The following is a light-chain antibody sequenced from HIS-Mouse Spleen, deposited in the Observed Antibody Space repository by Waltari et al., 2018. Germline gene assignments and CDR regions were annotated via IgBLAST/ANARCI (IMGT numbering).Light chain of an antibody. CDR2: DVS. Sequence: QSALTQPASVSGSPGQSITISCTGTSSDVGGYNYVSWYQQHPGKAPKRMIYDVSNRPSGVSNRFSGSKSGNTASLTISGLRAEDEADYYCSSYTSSSTEVFGGWTKLTVL. CDR1: SSDVGGYNY. J-gene: IGLJ2*01. V-gene: IGLV2-14*03. CDR3: SSYTSSSTEV.